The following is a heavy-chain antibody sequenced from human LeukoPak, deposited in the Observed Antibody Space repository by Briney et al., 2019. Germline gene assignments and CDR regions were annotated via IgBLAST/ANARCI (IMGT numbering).Heavy chain of an antibody. D-gene: IGHD6-19*01. V-gene: IGHV3-30*18. CDR2: ISYDGSNK. CDR1: GFTFSSYG. Sequence: SGGSLRLSCAASGFTFSSYGMHWVRQAPGKGLEWVAVISYDGSNKYYADSVKGRFTISRDNSKNTLYLQMNSLRAEDTAVYYCAKGDSIAVAGTGLDYWGQGTLVTVSS. CDR3: AKGDSIAVAGTGLDY. J-gene: IGHJ4*02.